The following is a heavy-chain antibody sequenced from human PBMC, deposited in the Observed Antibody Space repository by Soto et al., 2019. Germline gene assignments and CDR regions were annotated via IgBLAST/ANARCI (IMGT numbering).Heavy chain of an antibody. J-gene: IGHJ4*02. Sequence: PGGSLRLSCAASGFTFSSYAMSWVRQAPGKGLEWVSAISGSGGSTYYADSAKGRFTISRDNSKNTLYLQMNSLRAEDTAVYYCAKAHYYGSGSYQTVLDYWGQGTLVTVSS. CDR2: ISGSGGST. CDR1: GFTFSSYA. V-gene: IGHV3-23*01. D-gene: IGHD3-10*01. CDR3: AKAHYYGSGSYQTVLDY.